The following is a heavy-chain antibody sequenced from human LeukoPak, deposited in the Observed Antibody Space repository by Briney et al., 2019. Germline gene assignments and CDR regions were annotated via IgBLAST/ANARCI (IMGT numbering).Heavy chain of an antibody. D-gene: IGHD1-26*01. CDR1: GGSFSGYY. J-gene: IGHJ5*02. Sequence: TSETLSLTCAVYGGSFSGYYWSWIRQPPGKGLEWIGEINHSGSTNYNPSLKSRVTISVDTSKNQFSLKLSSVTAADTAVYYCARVGGSRDNWFDPWGQGTLVTVSS. V-gene: IGHV4-34*01. CDR3: ARVGGSRDNWFDP. CDR2: INHSGST.